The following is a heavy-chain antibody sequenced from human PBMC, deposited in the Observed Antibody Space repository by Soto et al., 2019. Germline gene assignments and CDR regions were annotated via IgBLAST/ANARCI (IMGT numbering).Heavy chain of an antibody. CDR1: GGSIRDYF. CDR2: IYYSGRT. D-gene: IGHD4-17*01. Sequence: SETLSLTCTVSGGSIRDYFWTWIRQPPGKGLEWIRYIYYSGRTNYNPSLKSRVSISVDTSKNHFSLQLRSVTAADTAVYYCARVGGDDFGDSGGFDYWGQGTLVTVSS. V-gene: IGHV4-59*01. CDR3: ARVGGDDFGDSGGFDY. J-gene: IGHJ4*02.